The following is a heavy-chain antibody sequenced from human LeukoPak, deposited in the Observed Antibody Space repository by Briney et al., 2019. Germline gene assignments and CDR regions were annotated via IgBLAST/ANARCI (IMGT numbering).Heavy chain of an antibody. V-gene: IGHV3-23*01. Sequence: GASLRLSCAASGFTFSIYAMSWVRQAPGKGLEWVSAISGSGGSTYYADSVKGRFTISRDNSKNTLYLQMNSLRAEDTAVYYCAKDGESSGSYSGLYYFDYWGQGTLVTVSS. CDR3: AKDGESSGSYSGLYYFDY. CDR1: GFTFSIYA. CDR2: ISGSGGST. J-gene: IGHJ4*02. D-gene: IGHD1-26*01.